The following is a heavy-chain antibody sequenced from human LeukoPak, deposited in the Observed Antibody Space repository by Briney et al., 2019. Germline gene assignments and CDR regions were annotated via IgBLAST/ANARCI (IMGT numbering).Heavy chain of an antibody. V-gene: IGHV3-30-3*01. CDR1: GFTFSSYA. D-gene: IGHD6-19*01. J-gene: IGHJ4*02. Sequence: GGSLRLSCAASGFTFSSYAMHWARQAPGKGLEWVAVISYDGSNKYYADSVKGRFTISRDNSKNTLYLQMNSLRAEDTAVYYCARDYSAVAALDYWGQGTLVTVSS. CDR3: ARDYSAVAALDY. CDR2: ISYDGSNK.